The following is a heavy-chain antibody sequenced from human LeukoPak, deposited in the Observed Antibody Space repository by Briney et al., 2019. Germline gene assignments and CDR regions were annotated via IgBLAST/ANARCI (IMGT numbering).Heavy chain of an antibody. V-gene: IGHV3-11*01. CDR1: GFNFSDHY. Sequence: GGSLRLSCAASGFNFSDHYMSWVRQAPGRGLEWVTYISGSGATLHHADSVKGRFTISRDNAKNSLSLEMNSLRAEDTALYYCARAIYGSSGYYDYWGQGILVTVSS. D-gene: IGHD3-22*01. CDR3: ARAIYGSSGYYDY. CDR2: ISGSGATL. J-gene: IGHJ4*02.